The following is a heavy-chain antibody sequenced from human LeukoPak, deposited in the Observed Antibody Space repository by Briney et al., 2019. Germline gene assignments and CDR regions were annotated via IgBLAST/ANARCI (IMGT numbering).Heavy chain of an antibody. CDR2: IYYSGST. D-gene: IGHD6-13*01. V-gene: IGHV4-59*01. CDR3: ASGIAAAGDFDY. CDR1: GGSISSYY. J-gene: IGHJ4*02. Sequence: SETLSLTCTVSGGSISSYYWSWIRQPPGKGLEWIGYIYYSGSTNYNPPLKSRVTISVDTSKNQFSLKLSSVTAADTAVYYCASGIAAAGDFDYWGQGTLVTVSS.